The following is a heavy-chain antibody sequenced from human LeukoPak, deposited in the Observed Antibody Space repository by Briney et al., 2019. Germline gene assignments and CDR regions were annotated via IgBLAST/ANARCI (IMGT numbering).Heavy chain of an antibody. CDR1: GFTFNGYA. V-gene: IGHV3-23*01. Sequence: LGGSLRLSCEGSGFTFNGYAFSWVRQAPGKGLEWVAVTGGSDDNTHYADSVKGRFTISRDNSEKRLFLQMNSLRPDDSALYYCTKDLTTGFSSGWYFAYWGQGTLVTVSS. J-gene: IGHJ4*02. D-gene: IGHD6-19*01. CDR3: TKDLTTGFSSGWYFAY. CDR2: TGGSDDNT.